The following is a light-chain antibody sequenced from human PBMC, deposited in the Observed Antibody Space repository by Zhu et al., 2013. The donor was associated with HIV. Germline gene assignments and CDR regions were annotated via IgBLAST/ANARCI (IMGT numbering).Light chain of an antibody. CDR1: QSVGNY. J-gene: IGKJ2*03. CDR3: QQLNS. CDR2: DAS. Sequence: EIMLSQSPTTLSLSPGERATLSCRASQSVGNYLAWYQQKPGQAPRLLIYDASNRATGIPTRFSGSGSGTDFTLTISSLEPEDFAIYYCQQLNSFGQGTKLEIK. V-gene: IGKV3-11*01.